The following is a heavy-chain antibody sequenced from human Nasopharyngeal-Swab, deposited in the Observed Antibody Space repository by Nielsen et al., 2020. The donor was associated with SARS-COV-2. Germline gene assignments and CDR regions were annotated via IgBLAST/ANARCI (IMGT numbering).Heavy chain of an antibody. CDR2: IYSSGST. CDR1: GDSISTSH. J-gene: IGHJ4*02. CDR3: ARQMGTS. V-gene: IGHV4-59*08. Sequence: SETLSLTCKVSGDSISTSHWSWIRQSPGKGLEWFEYIYSSGSTNYNPSLKSRVTISIDTSKNEFSLRLNSVTAADTAVYFCARQMGTSWGQGTLVTASS. D-gene: IGHD1-14*01.